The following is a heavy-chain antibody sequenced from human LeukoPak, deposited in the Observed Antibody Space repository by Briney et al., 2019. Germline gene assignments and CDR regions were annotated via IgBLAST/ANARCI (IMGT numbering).Heavy chain of an antibody. CDR2: INPNSGGT. CDR3: ARGITMVRGVLYYNWFDP. D-gene: IGHD3-10*01. CDR1: GYTFTGYY. J-gene: IGHJ5*02. Sequence: ASVKVSCKASGYTFTGYYMYWVRQAPGQGLEWMGWINPNSGGTNYAQKFQGRVTMTRDTSISTAYMELSRLRSDDTAVYYCARGITMVRGVLYYNWFDPWGQGTLVTVSS. V-gene: IGHV1-2*02.